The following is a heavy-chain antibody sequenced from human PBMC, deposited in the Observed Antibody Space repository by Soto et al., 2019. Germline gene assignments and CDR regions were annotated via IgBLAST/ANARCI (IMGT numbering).Heavy chain of an antibody. CDR1: GGSVSNGMYY. CDR3: ARGQTQLRYFDWLLSRRWFDP. D-gene: IGHD3-9*01. V-gene: IGHV4-61*01. J-gene: IGHJ5*02. Sequence: PSETLSLTGTVSGGSVSNGMYYWSWIRQPPGKGLEWIGNVYFTGTTIYNPSLKSRVTMSVDTYKNRFSLKLSSVTAADTAVYYCARGQTQLRYFDWLLSRRWFDPWGQGTLVTVSS. CDR2: VYFTGTT.